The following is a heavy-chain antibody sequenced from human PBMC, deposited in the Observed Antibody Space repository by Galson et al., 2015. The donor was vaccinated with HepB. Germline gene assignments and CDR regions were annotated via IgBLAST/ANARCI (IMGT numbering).Heavy chain of an antibody. V-gene: IGHV3-21*01. CDR2: ISSSSSYI. CDR3: ARDLGAGTLGY. D-gene: IGHD1-1*01. J-gene: IGHJ4*02. Sequence: SLRLSCAASGFTFSSYSMNWVRQAPGKGLEWVSSISSSSSYIYYADSVRGRFTISRGNAKNSLYLQMNSLRAEDTAVYYCARDLGAGTLGYWGQGTLVTVSS. CDR1: GFTFSSYS.